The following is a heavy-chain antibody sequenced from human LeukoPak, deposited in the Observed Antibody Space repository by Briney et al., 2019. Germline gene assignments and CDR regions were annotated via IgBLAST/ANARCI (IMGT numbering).Heavy chain of an antibody. J-gene: IGHJ4*02. CDR3: AKDGGLWVSAHWGDS. CDR1: GFTCSSYW. CDR2: INHDGNVN. D-gene: IGHD7-27*01. Sequence: PSGGSLRLSCAASGFTCSSYWMNWAHQAPGKGLESVASINHDGNVNYYVDSVKGRFTISRDNAKNSLYLQMSNLRAEDTAVYYCAKDGGLWVSAHWGDSWGRGTLVTVSS. V-gene: IGHV3-7*03.